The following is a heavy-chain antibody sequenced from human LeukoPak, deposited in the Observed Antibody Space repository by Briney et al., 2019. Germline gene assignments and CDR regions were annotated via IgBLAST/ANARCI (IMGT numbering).Heavy chain of an antibody. Sequence: SVKVSCKASGGTFSSYAISWVRQAPGQGLEWMGGIIPIFGTANYAQKFQGRVTITADESTSTAYMELSSLRSEDTAVYYCARDSNPYYYDSSGYYEVDYWGQGTLVTVSS. J-gene: IGHJ4*02. V-gene: IGHV1-69*13. D-gene: IGHD3-22*01. CDR3: ARDSNPYYYDSSGYYEVDY. CDR2: IIPIFGTA. CDR1: GGTFSSYA.